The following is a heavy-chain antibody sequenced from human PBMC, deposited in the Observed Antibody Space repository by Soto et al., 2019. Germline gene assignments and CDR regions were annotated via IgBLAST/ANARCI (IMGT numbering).Heavy chain of an antibody. J-gene: IGHJ4*02. CDR2: INPNSGSI. CDR3: ARGRASGSYYLLDY. D-gene: IGHD3-10*01. CDR1: GNTFTSYD. Sequence: ASVKVSCKASGNTFTSYDINWVRQATGHGLEWMGWINPNSGSIGYAQKFQGRVTMTRDTAIRTAYMEVSRLRSDDTAVYYCARGRASGSYYLLDYWGQGTLVTVSS. V-gene: IGHV1-8*01.